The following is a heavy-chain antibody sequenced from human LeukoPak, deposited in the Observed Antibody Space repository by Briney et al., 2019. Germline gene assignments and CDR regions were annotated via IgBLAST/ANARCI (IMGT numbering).Heavy chain of an antibody. J-gene: IGHJ4*02. CDR3: AKDRRPNSYSSSWLDY. Sequence: GGSLRLSCAASGFTFSSYWMSWVRQAPGKGLEWVANIKQDGSEKSKNSLYLQMNGLRAEDTAVYYCAKDRRPNSYSSSWLDYWGQGTLITVSS. CDR1: GFTFSSYW. CDR2: IKQDGSEK. D-gene: IGHD6-13*01. V-gene: IGHV3-7*01.